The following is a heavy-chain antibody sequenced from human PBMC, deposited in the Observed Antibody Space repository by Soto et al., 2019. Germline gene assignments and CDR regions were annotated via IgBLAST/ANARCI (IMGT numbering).Heavy chain of an antibody. CDR1: GFTFSSYS. J-gene: IGHJ6*03. CDR2: ISSSSSTI. Sequence: GGSLRLSCAASGFTFSSYSMNWVRQAPGKGLEWVSYISSSSSTIYYADSVKGRFTISRDNAKNSLYLQMNSLRAEDTAVYYCARASYYCSSTSCRTPRYYMDVWGKGTTVTVSS. CDR3: ARASYYCSSTSCRTPRYYMDV. V-gene: IGHV3-48*01. D-gene: IGHD2-2*01.